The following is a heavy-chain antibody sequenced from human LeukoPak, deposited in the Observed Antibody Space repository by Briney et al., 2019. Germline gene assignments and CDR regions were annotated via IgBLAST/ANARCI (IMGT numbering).Heavy chain of an antibody. CDR3: ARAQLYGNWFDP. D-gene: IGHD4-17*01. J-gene: IGHJ5*02. CDR1: GYTFTYYE. Sequence: ASVKVSCKASGYTFTYYEINWVRQAPGRGLEWMGWMNPKSGDAGYAPKFQDRVIMTKDTSINTAYMELSSLTSDDTAVYYCARAQLYGNWFDPWGQGTLVTVSS. CDR2: MNPKSGDA. V-gene: IGHV1-8*01.